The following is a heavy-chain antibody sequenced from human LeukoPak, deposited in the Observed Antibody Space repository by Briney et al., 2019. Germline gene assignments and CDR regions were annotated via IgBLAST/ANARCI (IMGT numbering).Heavy chain of an antibody. CDR3: TRDPGYCSSTSCHNWFDP. CDR1: GFTFGDYA. D-gene: IGHD2-2*03. Sequence: PGRSLRLSCTASGFTFGDYAMSWVRQAPGKGLEWVGFTRSKAYGGTTEYAASVKGRFTISRDDSKSIAYLQMNSLKTEDTAVYYCTRDPGYCSSTSCHNWFDPWGQGTLVTVSS. V-gene: IGHV3-49*04. J-gene: IGHJ5*02. CDR2: TRSKAYGGTT.